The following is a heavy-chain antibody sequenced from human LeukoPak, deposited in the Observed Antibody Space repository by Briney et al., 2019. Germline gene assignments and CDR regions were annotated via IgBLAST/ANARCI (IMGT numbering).Heavy chain of an antibody. CDR1: GFTFSGYT. D-gene: IGHD3-3*01. V-gene: IGHV3-30-3*01. J-gene: IGHJ3*02. CDR2: MSNDGSIK. CDR3: ARELTIFGVVIQRYDTFDI. Sequence: GGSLRLSCAASGFTFSGYTIHWVRQAPGKGLEWVAVMSNDGSIKKYANSVKGRFTISRDSSKNTLYLQMDSLRAEDTAVYYCARELTIFGVVIQRYDTFDIWGQGTMVTVSS.